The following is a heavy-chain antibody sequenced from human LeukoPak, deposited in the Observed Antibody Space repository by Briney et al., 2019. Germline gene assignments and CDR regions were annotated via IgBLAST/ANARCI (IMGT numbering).Heavy chain of an antibody. V-gene: IGHV1-2*02. J-gene: IGHJ4*02. CDR2: INPNSGGT. Sequence: ASVKVPCKASGYTFTGYYMRWVRQAPGQGLEWMGWINPNSGGTNYAQKFQGRVTMTRDTSISTAYMELSRLRSDDTAVYYCARVGLVSSSWYYDYWGQGTLVTVSS. CDR3: ARVGLVSSSWYYDY. CDR1: GYTFTGYY. D-gene: IGHD6-13*01.